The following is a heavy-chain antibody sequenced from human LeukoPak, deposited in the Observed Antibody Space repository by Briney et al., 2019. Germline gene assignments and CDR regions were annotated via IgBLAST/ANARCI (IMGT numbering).Heavy chain of an antibody. Sequence: SETLSLTCTVSGGSISIYYWNWIRQPARKGLEWIGRIFTSGITNHDPSLKSRVTMSVDTSKNQFSLNLSSVTAADTAVYYCARESSGNYYNPLGYMDVWGKGTTVTVSS. D-gene: IGHD3-10*01. J-gene: IGHJ6*03. CDR1: GGSISIYY. CDR3: ARESSGNYYNPLGYMDV. V-gene: IGHV4-4*07. CDR2: IFTSGIT.